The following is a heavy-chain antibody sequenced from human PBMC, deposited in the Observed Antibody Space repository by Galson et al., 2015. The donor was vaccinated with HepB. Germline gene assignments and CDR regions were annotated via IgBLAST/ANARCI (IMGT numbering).Heavy chain of an antibody. CDR2: INPDGSAR. D-gene: IGHD2-21*01. CDR3: ARDIRYFDH. J-gene: IGHJ4*01. Sequence: SLRLSCAGSGFTIINYWMTWVRQAPGKGLEWVGNINPDGSARFYADSVKGRFTISRDNAEKTLLLQMDGLRVDDTAVYCCARDIRYFDHWGQGTLVTVSS. CDR1: GFTIINYW. V-gene: IGHV3-7*03.